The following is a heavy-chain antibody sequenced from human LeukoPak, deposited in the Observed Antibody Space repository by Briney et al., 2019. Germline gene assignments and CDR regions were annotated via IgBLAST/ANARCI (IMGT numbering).Heavy chain of an antibody. J-gene: IGHJ4*02. CDR2: IYYGGST. CDR3: ARGYYDSSGYWLSYFDY. V-gene: IGHV4-59*01. D-gene: IGHD3-22*01. Sequence: PSETLSRTCTVSGGSISSYYWSWIRQPPGKGLEWIGYIYYGGSTNYNPSLKSRVTISVDTSKNQFSLKLSSVTAADTAVYYCARGYYDSSGYWLSYFDYWGQGTLVTVSS. CDR1: GGSISSYY.